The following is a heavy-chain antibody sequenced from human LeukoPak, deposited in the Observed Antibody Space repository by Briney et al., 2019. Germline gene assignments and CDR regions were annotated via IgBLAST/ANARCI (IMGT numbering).Heavy chain of an antibody. D-gene: IGHD5-12*01. V-gene: IGHV3-11*03. CDR2: ISTSRSDT. J-gene: IGHJ6*02. CDR3: ARGSGYDYYYYGMDA. CDR1: GFTFSDYY. Sequence: GGSLRLSCAASGFTFSDYYMTWIRQAPGKGLEWVSYISTSRSDTSYADSVKGRFTISRDNAKKSLHLQLNSLRVEDTAVYYCARGSGYDYYYYGMDAWGQGTTVTVSS.